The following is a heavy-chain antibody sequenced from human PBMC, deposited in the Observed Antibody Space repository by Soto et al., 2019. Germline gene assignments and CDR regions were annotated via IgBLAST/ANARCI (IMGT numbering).Heavy chain of an antibody. CDR2: IVPIYRTA. D-gene: IGHD6-13*01. J-gene: IGHJ4*02. Sequence: GASVKVTCNASGGTFSSYRFNWVRQARGQGLEWLGGIVPIYRTADYAQKFQGRVTITADESTRTVYMELSSLKSQDTALYYCARDSGAKLSSSWGQGTLVTVSS. CDR3: ARDSGAKLSSS. V-gene: IGHV1-69*13. CDR1: GGTFSSYR.